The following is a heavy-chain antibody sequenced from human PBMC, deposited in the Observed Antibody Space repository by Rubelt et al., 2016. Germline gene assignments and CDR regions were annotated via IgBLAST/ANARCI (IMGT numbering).Heavy chain of an antibody. D-gene: IGHD1-26*01. Sequence: QVQLVQSGAEVKKPGASVKVSCKASGYTFTNYYIHWVRQAPGQGLEWMGIINPSGGITSYAQKVQGGVTMTRDTSTSTVYMELSSRRSEDTAVYYCARSGGSGSYSYWGQGTLVTVSS. V-gene: IGHV1-46*01. CDR2: INPSGGIT. CDR3: ARSGGSGSYSY. J-gene: IGHJ4*02. CDR1: GYTFTNYY.